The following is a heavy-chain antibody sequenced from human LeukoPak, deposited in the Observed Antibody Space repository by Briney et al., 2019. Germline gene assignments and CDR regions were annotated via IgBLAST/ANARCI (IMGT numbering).Heavy chain of an antibody. V-gene: IGHV3-7*01. J-gene: IGHJ4*02. Sequence: GGSLRLSCAASGLTSGIYAMSWVRQTPEKGLEWVANIKQDGYEKYYVDSVKGRFTISRDNAKNSLYLQMNSLRADDTAIYYCARDKIVGPTTLDYWGQGTLVTVSS. CDR3: ARDKIVGPTTLDY. CDR1: GLTSGIYA. D-gene: IGHD1-26*01. CDR2: IKQDGYEK.